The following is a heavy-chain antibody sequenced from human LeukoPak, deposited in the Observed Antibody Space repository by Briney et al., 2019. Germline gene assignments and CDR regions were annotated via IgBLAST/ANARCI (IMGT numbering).Heavy chain of an antibody. CDR3: ARDHRNAGVFDY. J-gene: IGHJ4*02. Sequence: PGGSLRLSCAASGFTVSCNYMSWVRQAPGKGLEWLSVIYVGGSTFYADSVKGRFTISRDNSKNTLYLQMNSLRADDTAVYYCARDHRNAGVFDYSSQGTLVTVSS. CDR1: GFTVSCNY. D-gene: IGHD2-8*01. V-gene: IGHV3-53*01. CDR2: IYVGGST.